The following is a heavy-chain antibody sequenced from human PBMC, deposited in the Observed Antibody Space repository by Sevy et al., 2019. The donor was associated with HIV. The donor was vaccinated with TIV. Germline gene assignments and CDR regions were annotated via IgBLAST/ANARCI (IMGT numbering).Heavy chain of an antibody. CDR2: IIAYNSKT. J-gene: IGHJ6*02. CDR1: GYTFTSYG. V-gene: IGHV1-18*04. D-gene: IGHD6-6*01. CDR3: ARYGQVYSTSSGDYYYNGMDV. Sequence: ASVKVSFKASGYTFTSYGITWVRQAPGQRLEWMGWIIAYNSKTNFAQKFQDKFTMTTDTSTSTAYLELRSLTSDDTAIYYFARYGQVYSTSSGDYYYNGMDVWGQGTTVTVSS.